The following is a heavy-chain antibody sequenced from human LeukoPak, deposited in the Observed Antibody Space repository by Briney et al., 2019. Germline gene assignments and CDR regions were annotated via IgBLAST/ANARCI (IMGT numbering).Heavy chain of an antibody. V-gene: IGHV3-48*04. CDR1: GFTFSSYS. D-gene: IGHD3-10*01. Sequence: GGSLRLSCAASGFTFSSYSMNWVRQAPGKGLEWVSYISSSSSTIYYADSVKGRFTISRDNAKNSLYLQMNSLRAEDTAVYYCARVSRELLWFGELNPWGQGTLVTVSS. CDR2: ISSSSSTI. J-gene: IGHJ5*02. CDR3: ARVSRELLWFGELNP.